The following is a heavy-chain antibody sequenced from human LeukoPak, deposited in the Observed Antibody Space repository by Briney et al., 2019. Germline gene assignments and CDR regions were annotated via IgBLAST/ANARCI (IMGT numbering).Heavy chain of an antibody. CDR2: IRYDGSNK. CDR3: AKDGATGPYYYYMDV. CDR1: GFTFSSYG. Sequence: GGSLRLSCAASGFTFSSYGMHWVRQAPGKGLEWVAFIRYDGSNKYYADSVKGRFTISRDNSKNTLYLQMNSLRAEDTAVYYCAKDGATGPYYYYMDVWGKGTTVTVSS. D-gene: IGHD1-1*01. J-gene: IGHJ6*03. V-gene: IGHV3-30*02.